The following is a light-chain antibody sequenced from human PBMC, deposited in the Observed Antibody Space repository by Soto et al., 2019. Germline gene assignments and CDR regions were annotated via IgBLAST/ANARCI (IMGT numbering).Light chain of an antibody. V-gene: IGLV1-44*01. CDR1: SSNIGSNT. Sequence: QTVLTQPPSASGTPGQRVTISCSGSSSNIGSNTVNWYQHLPGTAPKLLIYSNNQRPSGVPDRLSGSKSGTSASLAISGLQSEDEADYYCAAWDDSLNGWVVGGGTKLTVL. J-gene: IGLJ3*02. CDR2: SNN. CDR3: AAWDDSLNGWV.